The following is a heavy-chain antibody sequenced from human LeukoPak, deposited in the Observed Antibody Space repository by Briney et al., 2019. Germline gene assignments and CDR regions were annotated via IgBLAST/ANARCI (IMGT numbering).Heavy chain of an antibody. V-gene: IGHV4-61*02. Sequence: SETLSLTCTVSGGSISNIYYYWGWIRQPPGKGLEWIGRIYTSGSTNYNPSLKRRVTISVDTSKNQFSLKLSSVTAADTAVYYCARSSYSSGYYGLGYWGQGTLVTVSS. D-gene: IGHD3-22*01. CDR1: GGSISNIYYY. J-gene: IGHJ4*02. CDR3: ARSSYSSGYYGLGY. CDR2: IYTSGST.